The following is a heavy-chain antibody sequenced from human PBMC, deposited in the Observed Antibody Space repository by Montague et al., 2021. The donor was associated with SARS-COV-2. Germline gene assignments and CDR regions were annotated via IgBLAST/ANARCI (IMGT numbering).Heavy chain of an antibody. CDR2: VNHSGGT. V-gene: IGHV4-34*01. D-gene: IGHD3-9*01. J-gene: IGHJ4*02. CDR3: ARVPLYFEGFDS. Sequence: SETLSLTCAVLGGSLSNNYFTWVCQPPWKGLEWMGEVNHSGGTTHYYSSLKGRVKISVDRSSNQMSLNLQTVTAADTAVYYCARVPLYFEGFDSWGPGILVAVSS. CDR1: GGSLSNNY.